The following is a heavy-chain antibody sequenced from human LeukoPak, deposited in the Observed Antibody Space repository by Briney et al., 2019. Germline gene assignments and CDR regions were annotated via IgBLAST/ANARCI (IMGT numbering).Heavy chain of an antibody. CDR2: IYHSGST. CDR3: ARELPGYSSGWFDY. Sequence: PSETLSLTCAVSGYSISSGYYWGWIRQPPGKGLEWIGSIYHSGSTCYNPSLKSRVTISVDTSKNQFSLKLSSVTAADTAVYYCARELPGYSSGWFDYWGQGTLVTVSS. CDR1: GYSISSGYY. V-gene: IGHV4-38-2*02. D-gene: IGHD6-19*01. J-gene: IGHJ4*02.